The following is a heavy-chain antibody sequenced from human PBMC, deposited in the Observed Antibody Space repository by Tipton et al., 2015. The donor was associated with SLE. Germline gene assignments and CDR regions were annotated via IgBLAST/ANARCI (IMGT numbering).Heavy chain of an antibody. CDR3: ARKYNNSWYYFDY. CDR1: GDTFSSFG. J-gene: IGHJ4*02. D-gene: IGHD6-13*01. V-gene: IGHV1-69*05. Sequence: QSGAEVKKPGSSVKVSCRASGDTFSSFGINWVRQAPGQGLEWMGGLIPSFGTANDAQKFQGRVTITTDESTGTAYMELSSLRSEDTAVYYCARKYNNSWYYFDYWGQGTLVTVSS. CDR2: LIPSFGTA.